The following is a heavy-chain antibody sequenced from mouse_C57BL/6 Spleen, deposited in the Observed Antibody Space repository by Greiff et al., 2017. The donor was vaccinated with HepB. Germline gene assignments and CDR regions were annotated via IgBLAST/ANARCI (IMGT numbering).Heavy chain of an antibody. CDR1: GFTFSSYG. CDR3: ARHGYGSSYVYYYAMDY. CDR2: ISSGGSYT. V-gene: IGHV5-6*02. Sequence: EVMLVESGGDLVKPGGSLKLSCAASGFTFSSYGMSWVRQTPDKRLEWVATISSGGSYTYYPDSVKGRFTISRDNAKNTLYLQMSSLKSEDTAMYYCARHGYGSSYVYYYAMDYWGQGTSVTVSS. D-gene: IGHD1-1*01. J-gene: IGHJ4*01.